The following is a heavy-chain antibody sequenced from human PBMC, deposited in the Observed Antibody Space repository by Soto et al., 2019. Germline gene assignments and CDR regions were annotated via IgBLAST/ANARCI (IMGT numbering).Heavy chain of an antibody. CDR2: IWYDGSNK. J-gene: IGHJ6*02. CDR1: GFTFSSYG. Sequence: QVQLVESGGGVVQPGRSLRLSCAASGFTFSSYGMHWVRQAPGKGLEWVAVIWYDGSNKYYVDSVKGRFTISRDNSKNTLYLQMNSLRAEDTAVYYCARGWYGYYYGMDVWGQGTTVTVSS. CDR3: ARGWYGYYYGMDV. D-gene: IGHD6-13*01. V-gene: IGHV3-33*01.